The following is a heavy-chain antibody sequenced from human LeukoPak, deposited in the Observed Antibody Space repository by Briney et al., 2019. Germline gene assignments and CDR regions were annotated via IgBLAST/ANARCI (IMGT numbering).Heavy chain of an antibody. CDR2: ISYDGSNK. CDR3: ARDNGGSFDY. CDR1: GSTFSSYA. J-gene: IGHJ4*02. D-gene: IGHD4-23*01. Sequence: PGRSLRLSCAASGSTFSSYAMHWVRQAPGKGLEWVAVISYDGSNKYYADSVKGRFTISRDNSKNTLYLQMNSLRAEDTAVYYCARDNGGSFDYWGQGTLVTVSS. V-gene: IGHV3-30*01.